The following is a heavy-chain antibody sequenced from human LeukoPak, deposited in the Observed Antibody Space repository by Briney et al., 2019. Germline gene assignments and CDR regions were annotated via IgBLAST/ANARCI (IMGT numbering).Heavy chain of an antibody. Sequence: ASVKVSCKASGYTFTSYDINWVRQATGQGLEWMGWMNPNSGNTGYAQKFQGRVTITRNTSISTAYMELSSLRSEDTAVYYCARGRHGRQWLVRPLSYYMDVWGKGTTVTVSS. J-gene: IGHJ6*03. V-gene: IGHV1-8*03. D-gene: IGHD6-19*01. CDR1: GYTFTSYD. CDR3: ARGRHGRQWLVRPLSYYMDV. CDR2: MNPNSGNT.